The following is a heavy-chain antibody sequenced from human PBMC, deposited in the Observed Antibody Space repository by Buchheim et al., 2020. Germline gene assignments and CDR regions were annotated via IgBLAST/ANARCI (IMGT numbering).Heavy chain of an antibody. D-gene: IGHD3-3*01. J-gene: IGHJ6*02. Sequence: QWQLVESGGGVVQPGRSLRLYCAGSGFSISDFGMHWVRQAPGKGLEWVGVISYDGSHESHADSVKGRFTISRDKSKNKLFLQMNSLRPEDTARYFCAQDRGQPEYIFWSGSYANYFYGMEVWGQGTT. V-gene: IGHV3-30*18. CDR1: GFSISDFG. CDR3: AQDRGQPEYIFWSGSYANYFYGMEV. CDR2: ISYDGSHE.